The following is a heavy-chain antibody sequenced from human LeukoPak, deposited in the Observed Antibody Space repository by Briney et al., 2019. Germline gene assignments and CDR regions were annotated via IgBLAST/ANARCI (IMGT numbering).Heavy chain of an antibody. D-gene: IGHD3-3*01. CDR1: GGSISGTAYY. V-gene: IGHV4-39*07. CDR3: ARTSTIFGHLNY. CDR2: IYYSGGA. Sequence: KPSETLSLTCALSGGSISGTAYYWGWIRQPPGKPLEWIGSIYYSGGAYYNPSLKSRLTISVDTHKKQLSLKLSSVSASDTAVYYCARTSTIFGHLNYWGRGTLVTV. J-gene: IGHJ4*02.